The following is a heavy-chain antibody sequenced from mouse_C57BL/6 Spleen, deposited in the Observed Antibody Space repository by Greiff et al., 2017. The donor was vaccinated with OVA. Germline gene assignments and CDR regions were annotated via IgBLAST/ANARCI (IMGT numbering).Heavy chain of an antibody. D-gene: IGHD1-1*01. CDR2: ISDGGSYT. V-gene: IGHV5-4*01. Sequence: EVKLVESGGGLVKPGGSLKLHCAASLFTFSSYSMSWVRQTPEKRLEWVATISDGGSYTYYPDNVKGRFTISRDNAKNNLYLQMSHLKSEDTAMYYCARDYYGSSYWYFDVWGTGTTVTVSS. CDR3: ARDYYGSSYWYFDV. CDR1: LFTFSSYS. J-gene: IGHJ1*03.